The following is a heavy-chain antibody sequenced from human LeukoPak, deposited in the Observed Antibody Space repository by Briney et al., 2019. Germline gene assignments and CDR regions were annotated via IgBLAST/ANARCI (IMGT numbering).Heavy chain of an antibody. CDR3: ARDRRQRDYFDF. J-gene: IGHJ4*02. V-gene: IGHV4-39*07. CDR1: GGSISIRNYY. D-gene: IGHD1-1*01. CDR2: VYSSGSL. Sequence: PSETLSLTCTVSGGSISIRNYYWAWIRQPPGRQLEWIGSVYSSGSLYYNPSLKSRVTISVDTSNNQFSLKLNSVSAADTASYYCARDRRQRDYFDFWGQGARVTVSS.